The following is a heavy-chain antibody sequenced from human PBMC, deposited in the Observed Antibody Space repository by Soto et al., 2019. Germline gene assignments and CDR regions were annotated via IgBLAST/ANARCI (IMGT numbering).Heavy chain of an antibody. D-gene: IGHD6-19*01. CDR1: GFSLNTRGVG. CDR2: IHWDDEK. V-gene: IGHV2-5*02. CDR3: AYRTFVLGSGWNVDF. J-gene: IGHJ4*02. Sequence: QITLKESGPTLVIPTQTLTLTCTFSGFSLNTRGVGVGWIRQPPGKALEWVALIHWDDEKRYHPSLRDTLTITKHTSKNQVVLILPHMDPVDTATHYCAYRTFVLGSGWNVDFWGQGNLLTVSS.